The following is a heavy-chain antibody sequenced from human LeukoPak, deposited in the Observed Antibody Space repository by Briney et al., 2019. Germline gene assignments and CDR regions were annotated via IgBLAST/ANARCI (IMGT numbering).Heavy chain of an antibody. CDR2: IYSDNT. V-gene: IGHV3-53*01. CDR1: GLTVSTNS. J-gene: IGHJ4*02. Sequence: PGGSLRLSCTVSGLTVSTNSMSWVRQAPGKGLEWVSFIYSDNTHYSDSVKGRFTISRDNSKNTLYLRMNSLRAEDTAVYYCARRAGAYSHPYDYWGQGTLVTVSS. D-gene: IGHD4/OR15-4a*01. CDR3: ARRAGAYSHPYDY.